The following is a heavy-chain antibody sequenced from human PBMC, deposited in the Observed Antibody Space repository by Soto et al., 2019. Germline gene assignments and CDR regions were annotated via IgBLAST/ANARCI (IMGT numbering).Heavy chain of an antibody. Sequence: SETLSLTCTVSGGSISSGGYYWSWIRQHPGKGLEWIGYIYYSGSTYYNPSLKSRVTISVDTSKNQFSLKLSSVTAADTAVYYCAREGPNDDFWSDLVDGYYYYYMDVWGKGTTVTVSS. CDR2: IYYSGST. CDR3: AREGPNDDFWSDLVDGYYYYYMDV. J-gene: IGHJ6*03. D-gene: IGHD3-3*01. CDR1: GGSISSGGYY. V-gene: IGHV4-31*03.